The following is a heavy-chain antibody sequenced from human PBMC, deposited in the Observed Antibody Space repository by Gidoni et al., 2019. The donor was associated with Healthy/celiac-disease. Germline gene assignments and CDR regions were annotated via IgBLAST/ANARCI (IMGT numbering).Heavy chain of an antibody. CDR1: GFTFSRYS. CDR2: ISSSSSYI. V-gene: IGHV3-21*01. Sequence: EVQLVESGGGLVKPGGSLRLSCAPSGFTFSRYSMNWVRQAPGKGLEWVSSISSSSSYIYYADSVKGRFTISRDNAKNSLYLQMNSLRAEDTAVYYCARDITDSSGWYGYYYYYGMDVWGQGTTVTVSS. CDR3: ARDITDSSGWYGYYYYYGMDV. D-gene: IGHD6-19*01. J-gene: IGHJ6*02.